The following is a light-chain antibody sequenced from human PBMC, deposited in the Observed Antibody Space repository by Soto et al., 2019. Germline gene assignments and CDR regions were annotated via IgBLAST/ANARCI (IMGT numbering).Light chain of an antibody. CDR3: LQHNSYPRT. J-gene: IGKJ1*01. V-gene: IGKV3D-15*01. Sequence: EIVMTQSPATLSVSPGERFTLSCRASQSVRSNLAWYQQKPGQAPRRLIFGASIRATGIQDRFSGSGSGTEFTLTIRSLQPEDFATYYCLQHNSYPRTFGQGTKVDIK. CDR1: QSVRSN. CDR2: GAS.